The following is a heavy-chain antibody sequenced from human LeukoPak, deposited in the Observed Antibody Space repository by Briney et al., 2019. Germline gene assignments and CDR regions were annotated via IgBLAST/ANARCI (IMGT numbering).Heavy chain of an antibody. Sequence: SETLSLTCTVSRGSIRSSYYYWGWIRQPPGKGLEWIGSIYDSGSTYYNPSLKSRVTISVDTSKNQFSLKLSSVTAADTAVYYCARELSGSYYLDYWGQGTLVTVSS. J-gene: IGHJ4*02. CDR2: IYDSGST. V-gene: IGHV4-39*07. D-gene: IGHD1-26*01. CDR3: ARELSGSYYLDY. CDR1: RGSIRSSYYY.